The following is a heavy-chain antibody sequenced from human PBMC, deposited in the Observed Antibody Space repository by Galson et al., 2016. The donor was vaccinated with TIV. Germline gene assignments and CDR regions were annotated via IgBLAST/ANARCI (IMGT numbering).Heavy chain of an antibody. CDR3: AKGMAIFGVIPPWGGMDV. D-gene: IGHD3-3*01. CDR1: GFTFSTYV. V-gene: IGHV3-30*02. J-gene: IGHJ6*02. CDR2: VRYDGSHK. Sequence: SLRLSCAASGFTFSTYVMHWVRQAPGKGLEWVAVVRYDGSHKNYADSVKGRFTISRDNSKYTLYLQMNSLRAEDTAVYYCAKGMAIFGVIPPWGGMDVRGQATTVTVSS.